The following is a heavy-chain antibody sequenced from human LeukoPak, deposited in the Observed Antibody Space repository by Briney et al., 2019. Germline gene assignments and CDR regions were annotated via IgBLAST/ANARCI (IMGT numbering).Heavy chain of an antibody. J-gene: IGHJ4*02. CDR1: GFTFSSYG. D-gene: IGHD5-12*01. V-gene: IGHV3-30*18. Sequence: GRSLRLSCAASGFTFSSYGMHWVRQAPGKGLEWVAVISYDGSNKYYADSVKGRFTISRDNSKNTLYLQMNSLRAEDTAVYYCAKDGEWLRSRGFDYWGQGTLVTVSS. CDR3: AKDGEWLRSRGFDY. CDR2: ISYDGSNK.